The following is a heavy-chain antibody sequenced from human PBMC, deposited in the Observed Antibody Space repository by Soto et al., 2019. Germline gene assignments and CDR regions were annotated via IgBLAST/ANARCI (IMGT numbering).Heavy chain of an antibody. Sequence: APEKVSCNASGYTFTSYGISWVRQAPVQGLEWMGWISAYNGNTNYAQKLQGRVTMTTDTSTSTAYMELRSLRDDDTAVYYCARDGSTGTTNYHYAMDVWGQGTTVTVSS. CDR2: ISAYNGNT. J-gene: IGHJ6*02. V-gene: IGHV1-18*04. D-gene: IGHD1-7*01. CDR1: GYTFTSYG. CDR3: ARDGSTGTTNYHYAMDV.